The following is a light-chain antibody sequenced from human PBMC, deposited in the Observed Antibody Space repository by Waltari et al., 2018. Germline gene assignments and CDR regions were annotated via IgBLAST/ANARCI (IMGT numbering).Light chain of an antibody. CDR1: SSDVGANNH. Sequence: QSALTQPASMSGSPGQSITIPCTGSSSDVGANNHVSWYQQHPGKVPKLLMYDVNNRPSGVSSRFSGSKSGNTASLTISGLQAEDEADYYCTSYTSRVIFGGGTKLTV. CDR3: TSYTSRVI. J-gene: IGLJ2*01. V-gene: IGLV2-14*03. CDR2: DVN.